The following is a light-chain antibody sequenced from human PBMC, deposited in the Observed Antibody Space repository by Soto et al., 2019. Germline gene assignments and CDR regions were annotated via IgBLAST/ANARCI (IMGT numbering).Light chain of an antibody. Sequence: DIVMTQSPSTLSSSVGDRATITCRASQTIRRWLAWYQQRPGKAPKVLIYDASTLESGVPARFSGSGSETEFTLTISSLQPEDSATYYCQHYNSDPWTFGQGTKVEIK. J-gene: IGKJ1*01. V-gene: IGKV1-5*01. CDR2: DAS. CDR1: QTIRRW. CDR3: QHYNSDPWT.